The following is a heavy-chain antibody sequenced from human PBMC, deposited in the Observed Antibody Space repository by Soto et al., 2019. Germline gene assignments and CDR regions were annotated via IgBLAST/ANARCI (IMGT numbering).Heavy chain of an antibody. Sequence: VQLAESGGGVVQPGRSLRLSCAASGITFSSHGMHWVRQAPGKGLEWVSLILFDGSNKYYADSVKGRFTISRDNSKNTVYLQMNSLRVDDTAVYYCVKGMAGAGDFWGQGTLVTVSS. V-gene: IGHV3-30*18. J-gene: IGHJ4*02. D-gene: IGHD1-26*01. CDR2: ILFDGSNK. CDR3: VKGMAGAGDF. CDR1: GITFSSHG.